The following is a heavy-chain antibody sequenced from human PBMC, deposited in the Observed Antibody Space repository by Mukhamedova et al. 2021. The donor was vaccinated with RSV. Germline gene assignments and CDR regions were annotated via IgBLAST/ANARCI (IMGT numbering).Heavy chain of an antibody. Sequence: VRQAPGKGLEWVANIKLDGSERYYVDSVKGRFTISRDNPKNSLYLQMTTLRAEDTAVYYCAKTNGYYPDYWGQGTRVTVSS. CDR2: IKLDGSER. D-gene: IGHD3-22*01. CDR3: AKTNGYYPDY. V-gene: IGHV3-7*03. J-gene: IGHJ4*02.